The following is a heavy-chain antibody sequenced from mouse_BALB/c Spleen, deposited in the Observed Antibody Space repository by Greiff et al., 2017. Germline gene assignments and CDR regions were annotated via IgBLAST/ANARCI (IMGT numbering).Heavy chain of an antibody. CDR2: ISTYYGDA. D-gene: IGHD2-3*01. Sequence: VQLQQSGAELVRPGVSVKISCKGSGYTFTDYAMHWVQQSPAKSLEWIGVISTYYGDASYNQKFKGKATMTVDKSSSTAYMELARLTSEDSAIYSCARRGGYYDYYAMDYWGQGTSVTVSS. J-gene: IGHJ4*01. V-gene: IGHV1S137*01. CDR3: ARRGGYYDYYAMDY. CDR1: GYTFTDYA.